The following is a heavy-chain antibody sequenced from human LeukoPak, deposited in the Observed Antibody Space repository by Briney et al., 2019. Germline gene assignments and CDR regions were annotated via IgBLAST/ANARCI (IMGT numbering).Heavy chain of an antibody. CDR1: RFTFSNYW. V-gene: IGHV3-7*05. Sequence: GGPLRLSCAASRFTFSNYWMSWVRQARGKGLEWVANIKQDGGEKNYVDSVKGRFTISRDNAKNSLYLQMNSLRVEDTAVYYCARDHLREGATGASEIWGQGTMVTVSS. J-gene: IGHJ3*02. CDR2: IKQDGGEK. CDR3: ARDHLREGATGASEI. D-gene: IGHD1-26*01.